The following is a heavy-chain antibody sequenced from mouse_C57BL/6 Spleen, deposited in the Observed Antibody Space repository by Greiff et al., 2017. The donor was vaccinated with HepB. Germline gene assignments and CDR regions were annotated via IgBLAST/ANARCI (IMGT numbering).Heavy chain of an antibody. CDR1: GFNIKDYY. D-gene: IGHD2-13*01. CDR3: APYYNGDYEGFAY. CDR2: IDPEDGDT. V-gene: IGHV14-2*01. Sequence: EVQLQQSGAELVKPGASVKLSCTASGFNIKDYYMHWVKQRTEQGLEWIGRIDPEDGDTKYAPKFQGKATITADTSSNTAYLQLSSLTSEDTAVYYCAPYYNGDYEGFAYWGQGTLVTVSA. J-gene: IGHJ3*01.